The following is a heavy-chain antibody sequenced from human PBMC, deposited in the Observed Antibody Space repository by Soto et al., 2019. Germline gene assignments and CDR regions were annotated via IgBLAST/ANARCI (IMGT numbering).Heavy chain of an antibody. CDR1: GFTFSSYS. J-gene: IGHJ4*02. Sequence: GGSLRLSCAASGFTFSSYSMNWVRQAPGKGLEWVSSISSSSSYIYYADSVKGRFTISRDNAKNSLYLQMNSLRAEDTAVYYCARDLDPEERWLQSGGDYWGQGTLVTVSS. D-gene: IGHD5-12*01. CDR2: ISSSSSYI. CDR3: ARDLDPEERWLQSGGDY. V-gene: IGHV3-21*01.